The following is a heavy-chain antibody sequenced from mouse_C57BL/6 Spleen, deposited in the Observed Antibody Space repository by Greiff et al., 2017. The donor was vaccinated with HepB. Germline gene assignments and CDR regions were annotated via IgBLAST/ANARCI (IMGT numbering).Heavy chain of an antibody. D-gene: IGHD1-1*01. V-gene: IGHV1-64*01. CDR2: IHPNSGST. CDR3: AIRDYGPYYAMDY. CDR1: GYTFTSYW. J-gene: IGHJ4*01. Sequence: QVQLQQPGAELVKPGASVKLSCKASGYTFTSYWMHWVKQRPGQGLEWIGMIHPNSGSTNYNEKFKSKATLTVDKSSSTAYMQLSSLTSEDSAVYYCAIRDYGPYYAMDYWGQGTSVTVSS.